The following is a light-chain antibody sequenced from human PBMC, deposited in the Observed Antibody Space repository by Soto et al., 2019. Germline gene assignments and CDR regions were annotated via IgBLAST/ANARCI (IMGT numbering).Light chain of an antibody. CDR2: YDS. V-gene: IGLV3-21*01. CDR3: QVWDSSSDQGV. Sequence: SYELTQPPSVSVAPGKTARITCGGNNIGSKSVHWYQQKPGQAPVVVIYYDSDRPSGIPERFSGSNSGNTATLTISGVEAGDEADYYCQVWDSSSDQGVFGTGTKLTV. CDR1: NIGSKS. J-gene: IGLJ1*01.